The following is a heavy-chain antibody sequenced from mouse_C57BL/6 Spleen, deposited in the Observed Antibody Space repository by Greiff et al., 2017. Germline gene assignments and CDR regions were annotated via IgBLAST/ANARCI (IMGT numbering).Heavy chain of an antibody. CDR2: IRNKANNHAT. CDR1: GFTFSDAW. V-gene: IGHV6-6*01. Sequence: EVKLVESGGGLVQPGGSMQLSCAASGFTFSDAWMDWVRQSPEKGLEWVGEIRNKANNHATYYAESVKRRFTISRDDSKSSVYLQMNSLRAEDTGIYYCTRRATTGGDYWGQGTSVTVSS. D-gene: IGHD1-1*01. CDR3: TRRATTGGDY. J-gene: IGHJ4*01.